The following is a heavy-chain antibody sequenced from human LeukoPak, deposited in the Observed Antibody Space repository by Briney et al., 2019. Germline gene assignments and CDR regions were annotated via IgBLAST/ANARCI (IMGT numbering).Heavy chain of an antibody. J-gene: IGHJ4*02. Sequence: GGSLRLPCAASGFTFSSYWMSWVRQAPGKGLEWVANIKQDGSEKYYVDSVKGRFTISRDNAKNSLYLQMNSLRAEDTAVYYCARSSFGVVINYFDYWGQGTLVTVSS. CDR1: GFTFSSYW. CDR2: IKQDGSEK. V-gene: IGHV3-7*05. D-gene: IGHD3-3*01. CDR3: ARSSFGVVINYFDY.